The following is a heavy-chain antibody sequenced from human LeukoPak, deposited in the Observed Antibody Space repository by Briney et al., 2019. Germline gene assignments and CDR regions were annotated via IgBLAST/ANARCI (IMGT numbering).Heavy chain of an antibody. CDR1: GGSLSSGSYY. V-gene: IGHV4-61*01. CDR3: ARVTYYDFWSGYYTFDP. Sequence: PSETLSLTCTVSGGSLSSGSYYWSWIRQPPGKGLEWIGYIYYSGSTNYNPSLKSRVTISVDTSKNQFSLKLSSVTAADTAVYYCARVTYYDFWSGYYTFDPWGQGTLVTVSS. J-gene: IGHJ5*02. D-gene: IGHD3-3*01. CDR2: IYYSGST.